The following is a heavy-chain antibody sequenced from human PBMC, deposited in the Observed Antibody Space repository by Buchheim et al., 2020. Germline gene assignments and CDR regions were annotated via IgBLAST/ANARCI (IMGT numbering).Heavy chain of an antibody. CDR2: IYSGGST. V-gene: IGHV3-66*02. Sequence: EAELVESGGGLVQPGGSLRLSCAASGLTVSGNYMSWVRQAPGKGLEWVSDIYSGGSTYYAESVKGRFTISRDNSNNTPSLQMNSLRAEDTAMYYCARGTWNYDSSGYYEGSVWGQGTL. J-gene: IGHJ4*02. D-gene: IGHD3-22*01. CDR1: GLTVSGNY. CDR3: ARGTWNYDSSGYYEGSV.